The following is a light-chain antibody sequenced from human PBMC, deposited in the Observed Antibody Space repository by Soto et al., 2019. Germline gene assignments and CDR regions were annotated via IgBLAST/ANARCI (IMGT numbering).Light chain of an antibody. V-gene: IGKV4-1*01. CDR1: QSVLHSSNNKDY. Sequence: DIVMTQSPDSLAVSLGERATMNCKSSQSVLHSSNNKDYLAWYQQKPGQPPKLLLYWASTRESGVPDRLSGSGSGTDFTLTISSXQAEDVAVYYCQQYYSTPLTFGGGTKVDIK. J-gene: IGKJ4*01. CDR3: QQYYSTPLT. CDR2: WAS.